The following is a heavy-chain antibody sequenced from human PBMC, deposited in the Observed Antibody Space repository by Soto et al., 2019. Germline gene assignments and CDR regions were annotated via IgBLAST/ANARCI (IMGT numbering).Heavy chain of an antibody. V-gene: IGHV1-18*04. Sequence: ASVKVSCKASGYTFTSYGISWVRQAPGQGLVGMGWIIAYNGNTNYAQKLQGRVTMTTDTSTSTAYMELRSLRSDDTAVYYCARAGDFSGGSCYSRWFDPWGQGTLVTVSS. CDR2: IIAYNGNT. CDR1: GYTFTSYG. CDR3: ARAGDFSGGSCYSRWFDP. D-gene: IGHD2-15*01. J-gene: IGHJ5*02.